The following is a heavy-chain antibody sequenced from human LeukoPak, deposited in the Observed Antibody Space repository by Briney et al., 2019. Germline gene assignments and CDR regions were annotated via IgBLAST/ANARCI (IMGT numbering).Heavy chain of an antibody. J-gene: IGHJ4*02. D-gene: IGHD2-15*01. CDR3: ARQKRGYCSGGSCYSVQEFDY. CDR1: GFTFSSNY. CDR2: IYSGGST. Sequence: PGGSLRLSCAASGFTFSSNYMSWVRQAPGKGLEWVSVIYSGGSTYYADSVKGRFTISRHNSKNTLYLQMNSLRAEDTAVYYCARQKRGYCSGGSCYSVQEFDYWGQGALVTVSS. V-gene: IGHV3-53*04.